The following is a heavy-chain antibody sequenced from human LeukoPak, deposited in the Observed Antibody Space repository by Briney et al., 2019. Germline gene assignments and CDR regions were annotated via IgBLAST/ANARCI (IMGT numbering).Heavy chain of an antibody. Sequence: SETLSLTCTVSGGSISSYYWSWIRQPPGKGLEWIGYIYYSGSTNYNPSLKSRVTISVDTSKNQFSLKLSSVTAADTAVYYCARDSRLVPHAFDIWGQGTMVTVSS. CDR2: IYYSGST. CDR3: ARDSRLVPHAFDI. CDR1: GGSISSYY. D-gene: IGHD6-6*01. J-gene: IGHJ3*02. V-gene: IGHV4-59*01.